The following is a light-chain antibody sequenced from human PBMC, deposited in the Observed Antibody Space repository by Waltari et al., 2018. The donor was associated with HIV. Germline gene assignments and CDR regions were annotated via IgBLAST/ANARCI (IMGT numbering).Light chain of an antibody. V-gene: IGKV1-5*03. J-gene: IGKJ1*01. CDR1: QSIKIW. Sequence: DIQMTQSPSTLSASVGDRVTITCRASQSIKIWVAWYQQKPGKAPKRLIYRASSLESGVPSRFSGSGSGTEFTLTISSLQPDDLATYYCQQYNSYSRTFGQGTKVEIK. CDR3: QQYNSYSRT. CDR2: RAS.